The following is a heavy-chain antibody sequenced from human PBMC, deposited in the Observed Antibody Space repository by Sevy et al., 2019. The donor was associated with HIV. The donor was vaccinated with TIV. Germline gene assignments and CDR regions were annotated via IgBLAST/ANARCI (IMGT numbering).Heavy chain of an antibody. CDR1: GFTVNSNY. J-gene: IGHJ4*02. CDR3: ARGKSGYGYALNY. Sequence: GGSLRLSCAASGFTVNSNYMTWVRQAPGKGLEGVSVIHSDDTTYHADSLKDRFTISRDNFTNTLYLHMSSLRAEDTAVYYCARGKSGYGYALNYWGQGTLVTVSS. CDR2: IHSDDTT. V-gene: IGHV3-66*01. D-gene: IGHD5-18*01.